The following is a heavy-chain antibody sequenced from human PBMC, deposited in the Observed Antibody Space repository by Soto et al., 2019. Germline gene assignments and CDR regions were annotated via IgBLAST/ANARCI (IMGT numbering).Heavy chain of an antibody. CDR2: IWYDGSNK. Sequence: GGSLRLSCAASGFTFSSYGMHWVRQAPGKGLEWVAVIWYDGSNKYYADSVKGRFTISRDNSKNTLYLQMNSLRAEDTAVYYCARGHQHYDFWSGYSQNPFDPWGQGTLVTVSS. D-gene: IGHD3-3*01. J-gene: IGHJ5*02. V-gene: IGHV3-33*01. CDR3: ARGHQHYDFWSGYSQNPFDP. CDR1: GFTFSSYG.